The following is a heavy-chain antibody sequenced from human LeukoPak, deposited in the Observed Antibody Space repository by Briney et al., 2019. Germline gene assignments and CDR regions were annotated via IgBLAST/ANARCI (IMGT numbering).Heavy chain of an antibody. CDR2: IYYSGST. D-gene: IGHD3-9*01. CDR3: ARGYYDILTYDAFDI. V-gene: IGHV4-59*01. J-gene: IGHJ3*02. CDR1: GGSISSYY. Sequence: SETLSLTCTVSGGSISSYYWSWIRQPPGKGLEWIGYIYYSGSTNYNPSLKSRVTISVDTSKNQFSLKLSSVTAADTAVYYCARGYYDILTYDAFDIWGQGTMVTVSS.